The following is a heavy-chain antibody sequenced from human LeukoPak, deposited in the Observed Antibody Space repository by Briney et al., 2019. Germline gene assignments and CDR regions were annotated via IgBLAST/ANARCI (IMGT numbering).Heavy chain of an antibody. CDR1: GGSISSGGYY. CDR3: AREDCSGGSCYSSP. D-gene: IGHD2-15*01. Sequence: SQTLSLTCTVSGGSISSGGYYWSWIRQYPGKGLEWIGYIYYSGSTYYNPSLKSRVTISVDTSKNQFSLKLSSVTAADTAVYYCAREDCSGGSCYSSPWGQGTLVTFSS. J-gene: IGHJ5*02. V-gene: IGHV4-31*03. CDR2: IYYSGST.